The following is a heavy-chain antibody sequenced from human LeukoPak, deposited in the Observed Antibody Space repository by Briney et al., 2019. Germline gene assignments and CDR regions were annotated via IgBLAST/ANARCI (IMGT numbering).Heavy chain of an antibody. CDR1: GYTLTKLA. V-gene: IGHV1-24*01. Sequence: GASVKVSCKVSGYTLTKLAMHWVRQAPGRGLEWMGGFDPEDGETIYAQNFQGRITMTEDTSTDTAYMELSSLRSEDTAVYYCAPKGVGATLSGFDPWGQGTLVTVSS. D-gene: IGHD1-26*01. CDR2: FDPEDGET. J-gene: IGHJ5*02. CDR3: APKGVGATLSGFDP.